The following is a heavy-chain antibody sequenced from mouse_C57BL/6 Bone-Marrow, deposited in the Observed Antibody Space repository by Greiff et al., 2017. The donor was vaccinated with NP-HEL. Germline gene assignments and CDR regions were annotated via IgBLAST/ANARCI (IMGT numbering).Heavy chain of an antibody. CDR3: ARSGDYGYAMDY. D-gene: IGHD2-4*01. J-gene: IGHJ4*01. CDR2: IYPGDGDT. Sequence: VEPGASVKISCKASGYAFSSSWMNWVKQRPGKGLEWIGRIYPGDGDTNYNGKFKGKATLTADKSSSTAYMQLSSLTSEDSAVYFCARSGDYGYAMDYWGQGTSVTVSS. V-gene: IGHV1-82*01. CDR1: GYAFSSSW.